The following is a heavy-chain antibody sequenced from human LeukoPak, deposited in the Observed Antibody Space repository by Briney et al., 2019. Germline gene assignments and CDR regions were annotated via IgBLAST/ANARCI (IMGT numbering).Heavy chain of an antibody. D-gene: IGHD6-13*01. Sequence: SVKVSCKASGYTFIDYFIHWVRQAPGQGLEWMGGTIPIFGTANYAQKFQGRVTITADESTSTAYMELSSLRSEDTAVYYCARTGIAAAGFHYYGMDVWGQGTTVTVSS. J-gene: IGHJ6*02. CDR2: TIPIFGTA. CDR3: ARTGIAAAGFHYYGMDV. CDR1: GYTFIDYF. V-gene: IGHV1-69*13.